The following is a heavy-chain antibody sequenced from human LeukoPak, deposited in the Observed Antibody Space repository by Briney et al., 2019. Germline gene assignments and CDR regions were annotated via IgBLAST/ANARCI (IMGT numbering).Heavy chain of an antibody. D-gene: IGHD6-13*01. CDR1: GYTFTGYY. Sequence: ASVKFSCKASGYTFTGYYMHWVRQAPGQGLEWMGWINPNSGGTNYAQKFQGRVTMTRDTSISTAYMELSRLRSDDTAVYYCARRIAAAGMYYFDYWGQGILVTFSS. J-gene: IGHJ4*02. V-gene: IGHV1-2*02. CDR2: INPNSGGT. CDR3: ARRIAAAGMYYFDY.